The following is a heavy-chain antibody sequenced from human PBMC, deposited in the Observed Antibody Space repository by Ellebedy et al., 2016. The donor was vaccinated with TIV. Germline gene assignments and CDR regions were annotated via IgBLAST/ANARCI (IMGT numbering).Heavy chain of an antibody. Sequence: PGGSLRLSCAASGFTFSSYSMNWVRQAPGKGLEWVSSISSSSSYIYYADSVKDRFTIPRDNAKNSLYLQMNSLGAEDTAVFYDAREGGGDIVVVPAALYYYGMDVWGQGTTVTVSS. CDR3: AREGGGDIVVVPAALYYYGMDV. V-gene: IGHV3-21*01. CDR1: GFTFSSYS. CDR2: ISSSSSYI. J-gene: IGHJ6*02. D-gene: IGHD2-2*01.